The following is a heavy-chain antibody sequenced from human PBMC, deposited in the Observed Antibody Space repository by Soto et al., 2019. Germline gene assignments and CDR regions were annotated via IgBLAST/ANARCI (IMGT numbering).Heavy chain of an antibody. J-gene: IGHJ6*02. CDR3: AKDHSSSWYHLLPYYYYGMDV. V-gene: IGHV3-30*18. Sequence: PGGSLRLSCAASGFTFSSYGMHWVRQAPGKGLEWVAVISYDGSNKYYADSVKGRFTISRDNSKNTLYLQMNSLRAEDTAVYYCAKDHSSSWYHLLPYYYYGMDVWGQGTTVTVSS. D-gene: IGHD6-13*01. CDR2: ISYDGSNK. CDR1: GFTFSSYG.